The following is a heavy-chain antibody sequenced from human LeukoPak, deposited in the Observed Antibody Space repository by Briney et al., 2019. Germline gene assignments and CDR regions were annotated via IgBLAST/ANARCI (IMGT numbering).Heavy chain of an antibody. D-gene: IGHD2-2*01. CDR2: VSPSGGRT. CDR1: GFTFSSYA. Sequence: GGSLRLSCGASGFTFSSYAMSWVRQSPGRGLEWVAGVSPSGGRTLYADSVEDRFTISRDNSNDIVYLQLSSLRAEDSALYYCAKVRGVYCSSPACYYYDSWGQGTPVTVSS. V-gene: IGHV3-23*01. CDR3: AKVRGVYCSSPACYYYDS. J-gene: IGHJ4*02.